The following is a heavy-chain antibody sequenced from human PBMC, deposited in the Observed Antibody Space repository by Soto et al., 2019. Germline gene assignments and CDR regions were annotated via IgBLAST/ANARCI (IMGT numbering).Heavy chain of an antibody. V-gene: IGHV1-8*01. D-gene: IGHD4-17*01. Sequence: QVQLVQSGAEVKKPGASVKVSCKASGYTFTSYDINWVRQATGQGLEWMGWMNPNSGNTGYAQKFQGRVTMTRNTSISTADMELSSLSSEATAVYYCARGLRSDYGNWFGPWGRGTLVIVSS. CDR3: ARGLRSDYGNWFGP. CDR1: GYTFTSYD. CDR2: MNPNSGNT. J-gene: IGHJ5*02.